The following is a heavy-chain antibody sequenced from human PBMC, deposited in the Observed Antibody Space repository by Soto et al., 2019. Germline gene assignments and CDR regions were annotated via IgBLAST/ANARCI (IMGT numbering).Heavy chain of an antibody. CDR2: IIPILGIA. J-gene: IGHJ4*02. V-gene: IGHV1-69*02. CDR1: GGTFSSYT. Sequence: SVKVSCKASGGTFSSYTISWVRQAPGQGLEWMGRIIPILGIANYAQKFQGRVTITADKSTSTAYMELSSLRSEDTAVYYCASNALQLTTVTTYLFDYWGQGTLVTVS. D-gene: IGHD4-17*01. CDR3: ASNALQLTTVTTYLFDY.